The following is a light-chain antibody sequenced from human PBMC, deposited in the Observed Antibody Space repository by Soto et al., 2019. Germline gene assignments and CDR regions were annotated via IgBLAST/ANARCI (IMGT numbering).Light chain of an antibody. CDR1: PGVSNT. V-gene: IGKV3-15*01. CDR2: GAS. CDR3: QQYENWPYT. J-gene: IGKJ5*01. Sequence: EIVMTQSPATVSLSPGERATLSCRASPGVSNTLAWYQQRPGQAPRLLIYGASIRAPGIPARFSGGGSGTEFTLTITSLQSEDFAVYYCQQYENWPYTFGQGTRLEI.